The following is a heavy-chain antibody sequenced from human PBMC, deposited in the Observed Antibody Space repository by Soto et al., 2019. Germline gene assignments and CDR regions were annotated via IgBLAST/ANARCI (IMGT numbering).Heavy chain of an antibody. V-gene: IGHV3-23*01. CDR1: GFPFSSSA. CDR3: AKGLLRDFDGSYERDWFDT. Sequence: GSVRLSVPASGFPFSSSAMSWVRPAPGKGLEWFSALSGSGGTTYYAYSVRGRFTISRDKSKNTLYLQMNSLRAEDTAVYYCAKGLLRDFDGSYERDWFDTWGQGTMVTVSS. J-gene: IGHJ5*02. D-gene: IGHD3-9*01. CDR2: LSGSGGTT.